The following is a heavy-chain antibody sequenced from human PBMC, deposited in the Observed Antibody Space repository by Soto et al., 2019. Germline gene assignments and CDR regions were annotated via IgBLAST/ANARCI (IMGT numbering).Heavy chain of an antibody. Sequence: EVQLLESGGGLVQPGGSLRLSCAASGFTFSSYWMHWVRQAPGKGLVWVSRINSDGSSTSYADCVKGRFTISRDNAKNPLSLQVNGLRAEDTAVSYCAVAVAGPTAIGYWGQGTLVTVSS. V-gene: IGHV3-74*01. CDR2: INSDGSST. D-gene: IGHD6-19*01. J-gene: IGHJ4*02. CDR1: GFTFSSYW. CDR3: AVAVAGPTAIGY.